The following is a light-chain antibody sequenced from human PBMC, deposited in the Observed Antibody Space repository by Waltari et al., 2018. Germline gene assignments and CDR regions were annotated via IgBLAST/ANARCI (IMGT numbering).Light chain of an antibody. CDR3: MQSLQTPLT. Sequence: DIVMTQSPRSLPVTPGESASISCSSSQSLLYRNGFNYVDWYLQKPGQSPQLLIYLGSYRASGVPDRFSGSGSGTDFTLKISRVEAEDFGVYYCMQSLQTPLTFGGGTKVEIE. CDR2: LGS. J-gene: IGKJ4*01. CDR1: QSLLYRNGFNY. V-gene: IGKV2-28*01.